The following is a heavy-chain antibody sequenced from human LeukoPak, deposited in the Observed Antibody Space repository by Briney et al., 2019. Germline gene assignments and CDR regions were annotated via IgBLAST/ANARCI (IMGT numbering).Heavy chain of an antibody. D-gene: IGHD2-21*01. CDR1: AFTFSTYG. CDR2: TSYDGGNR. Sequence: GRSLRLSCAASAFTFSTYGMHWVRQAPGQGLEWVAATSYDGGNRYYADYVKGRFTISRDNSNNTLFLQMKSLRPEDTAVYFCARKSLWFKYYDYWGQGIWVTVSS. CDR3: ARKSLWFKYYDY. J-gene: IGHJ4*02. V-gene: IGHV3-30*03.